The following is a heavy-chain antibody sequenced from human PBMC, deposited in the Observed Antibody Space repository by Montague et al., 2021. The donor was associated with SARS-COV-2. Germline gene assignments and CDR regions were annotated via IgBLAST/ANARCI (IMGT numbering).Heavy chain of an antibody. J-gene: IGHJ6*02. Sequence: SETLSLTCTVSGDSISGYFWSWIRQPAGKGLEWMGYIYYTGVVDYNPSLRGRLTLSVDTSSDEVSLRLTSLSTADTAVYYCAREKRLYDSAGVFKYGMAVRGPGTTVIGSS. V-gene: IGHV4-59*01. CDR1: GDSISGYF. D-gene: IGHD3-22*01. CDR3: AREKRLYDSAGVFKYGMAV. CDR2: IYYTGVV.